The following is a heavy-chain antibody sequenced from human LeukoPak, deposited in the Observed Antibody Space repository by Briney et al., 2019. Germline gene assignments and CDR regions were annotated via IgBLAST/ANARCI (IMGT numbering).Heavy chain of an antibody. J-gene: IGHJ6*03. V-gene: IGHV4-34*01. CDR3: ARRGTWFGELLNYYYYMDV. CDR2: INHSGST. D-gene: IGHD3-10*01. Sequence: SETLSLTCFVSGDSISSFYYWSWIRQPPGKGLEWIGEINHSGSTNYNPSLKSRVTISVDTSKNQFSLKLSSVTAADTAVYYCARRGTWFGELLNYYYYMDVWGKGTTVTISS. CDR1: GDSISSFYY.